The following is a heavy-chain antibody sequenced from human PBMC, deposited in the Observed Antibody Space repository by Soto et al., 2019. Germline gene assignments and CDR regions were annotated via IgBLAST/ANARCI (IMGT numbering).Heavy chain of an antibody. CDR3: ARRSRGITMVRGVIIPLPLYYFDY. Sequence: GESLKISCKGSGYSFTSYWIGWVRQMPGKGLEWMGIIYPGDSDTRYSPSFQGQVNISADKSISTAYLQWSSLKASDTAIYYCARRSRGITMVRGVIIPLPLYYFDYWGQGTLVTVSS. D-gene: IGHD3-10*01. J-gene: IGHJ4*02. CDR1: GYSFTSYW. CDR2: IYPGDSDT. V-gene: IGHV5-51*01.